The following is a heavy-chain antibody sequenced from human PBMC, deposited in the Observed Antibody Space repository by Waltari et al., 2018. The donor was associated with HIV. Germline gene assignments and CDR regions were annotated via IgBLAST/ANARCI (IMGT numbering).Heavy chain of an antibody. V-gene: IGHV4-59*02. CDR1: GGSVSSYY. J-gene: IGHJ2*01. D-gene: IGHD3-22*01. Sequence: QVQLQESGPGLVKPSETLSLTCTVSGGSVSSYYWNWFRQPPGKGLEWIANIYNSGSTNYNPSLKSRVTISVDTSKNQFSLELSSVTAADTAVYYCARGRHSSGYSLWYFDLWGRGTLVTVSS. CDR3: ARGRHSSGYSLWYFDL. CDR2: IYNSGST.